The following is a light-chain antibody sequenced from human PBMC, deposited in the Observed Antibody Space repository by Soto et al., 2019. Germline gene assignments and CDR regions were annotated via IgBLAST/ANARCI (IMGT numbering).Light chain of an antibody. V-gene: IGLV2-11*01. CDR1: NSDVGGYSY. Sequence: QSVLTQPHSVSGSPGQSVTISCTGTNSDVGGYSYVSWYQQHPGKAPELIIYDVTERPSGVPDRFSGSKSGNTASLTISGLQAEDEADYYCCSYTGSYSYVFGIGTKVTVL. CDR2: DVT. J-gene: IGLJ1*01. CDR3: CSYTGSYSYV.